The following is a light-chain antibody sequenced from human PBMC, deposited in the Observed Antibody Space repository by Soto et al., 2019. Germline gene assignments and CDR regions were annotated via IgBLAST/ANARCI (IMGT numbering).Light chain of an antibody. CDR2: AAS. CDR3: QKYKSGPYS. V-gene: IGKV1-27*01. J-gene: IGKJ2*01. CDR1: QGIRNY. Sequence: DIQMTQSPSSLSASVGDRVTITCRASQGIRNYLAWYQQKPGKVPKLLIYAASTLQSGVSSRFSGSGSGTDFPLTISILQPADVATYYCQKYKSGPYSFGQGTNLEIK.